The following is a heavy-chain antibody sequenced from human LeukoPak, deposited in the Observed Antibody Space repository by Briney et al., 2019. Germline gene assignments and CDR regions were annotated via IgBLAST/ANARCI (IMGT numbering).Heavy chain of an antibody. D-gene: IGHD4/OR15-4a*01. CDR3: AKDRSNFYFDY. CDR1: GFTFSTYP. CDR2: ISGSGGST. V-gene: IGHV3-23*01. Sequence: GGSLRLSCLASGFTFSTYPMSWVRQAPGKGLEWVSTISGSGGSTYYADSVKGRFTISRDNSKNTLYLQMNSLRAEDTAVFYCAKDRSNFYFDYWGQGTLVTVSS. J-gene: IGHJ4*02.